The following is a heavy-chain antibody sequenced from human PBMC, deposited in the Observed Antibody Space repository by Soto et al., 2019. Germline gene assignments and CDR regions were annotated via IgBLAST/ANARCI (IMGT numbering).Heavy chain of an antibody. D-gene: IGHD6-6*01. J-gene: IGHJ6*02. V-gene: IGHV3-48*02. CDR3: ARPEYSSSSYGMDV. CDR2: IISSSSTI. Sequence: GGSLRLSCAASGFTFSSYSMNWVRRAPGKGLEWVSYIISSSSTIYYADSVKGRFTISRDNAKNSLYLQMNSLRDEDTAVYYCARPEYSSSSYGMDVWGQGTTVTVSS. CDR1: GFTFSSYS.